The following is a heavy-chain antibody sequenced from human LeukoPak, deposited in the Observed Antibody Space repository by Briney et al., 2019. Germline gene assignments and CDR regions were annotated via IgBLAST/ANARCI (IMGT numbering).Heavy chain of an antibody. CDR2: IYYSGST. V-gene: IGHV4-59*01. CDR1: GGSISMDY. J-gene: IGHJ6*02. D-gene: IGHD6-13*01. Sequence: SETLSLTCTVAGGSISMDYLGWVRQPPGKGLEWIGCIYYSGSTNYNPSLKSRVTISVDTSKNQFSLKLSSVTAADTAVYYCARALSIAAAGTGYYGMDVWGQGTTVTVSS. CDR3: ARALSIAAAGTGYYGMDV.